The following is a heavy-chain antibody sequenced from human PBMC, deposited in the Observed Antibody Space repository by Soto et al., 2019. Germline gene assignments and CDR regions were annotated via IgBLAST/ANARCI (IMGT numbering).Heavy chain of an antibody. D-gene: IGHD3-10*01. CDR2: ISAYNGNT. Sequence: ASVKVSCKASGYTFTSYGISWVRQAPGQGLEWMGWISAYNGNTNYAQKLQGRVTMTTDTSTSTAYMELRSLRSDDTAVYYCARGPAPSAYYYGSGSSDYYNYYMDVWGKGTTVTVSS. CDR1: GYTFTSYG. J-gene: IGHJ6*03. CDR3: ARGPAPSAYYYGSGSSDYYNYYMDV. V-gene: IGHV1-18*01.